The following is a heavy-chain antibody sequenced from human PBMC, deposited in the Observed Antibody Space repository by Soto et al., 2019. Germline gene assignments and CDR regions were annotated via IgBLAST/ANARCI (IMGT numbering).Heavy chain of an antibody. D-gene: IGHD1-26*01. J-gene: IGHJ4*02. CDR3: AGRRAGDYYFDY. V-gene: IGHV4-39*01. CDR1: GVSVSSSSYY. CDR2: IYYTGRT. Sequence: PSETLSLTCTVSGVSVSSSSYYWGWIRQPPGKGLEWIGTIYYTGRTSYSPSLKSRVTISVDTSKTQFSLNLKSVTAADTAVYYCAGRRAGDYYFDYWGQGTLVTVS.